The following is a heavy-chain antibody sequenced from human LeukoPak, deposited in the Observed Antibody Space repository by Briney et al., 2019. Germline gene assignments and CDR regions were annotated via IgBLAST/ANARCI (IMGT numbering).Heavy chain of an antibody. J-gene: IGHJ4*02. CDR3: ASGGGYCSSTSCLDY. D-gene: IGHD2-2*01. V-gene: IGHV4-30-2*01. CDR1: GGSISSGGYY. CDR2: IYHSGST. Sequence: PSETLSLTFTVSGGSISSGGYYWSWIRQPPGKGLEWIGYIYHSGSTYYNPSLKSRVTISVDRSKNQFSLKLSSVTAADTAVYYCASGGGYCSSTSCLDYWGQGTLVTVSS.